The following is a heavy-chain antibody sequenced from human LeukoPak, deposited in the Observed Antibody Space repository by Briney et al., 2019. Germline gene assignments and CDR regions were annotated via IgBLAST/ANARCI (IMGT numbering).Heavy chain of an antibody. J-gene: IGHJ4*02. CDR2: VSASSNI. Sequence: PGGSLRLSCAASGFTFSSYTMNWVRQAPGKGPQWVSTVSASSNIHYSESVKGRFTISRDNARNSLYLQMNSLRDEDTAVYYCVRDALHTAHFDYWGQGTLVTVSS. CDR3: VRDALHTAHFDY. D-gene: IGHD5-18*01. V-gene: IGHV3-48*02. CDR1: GFTFSSYT.